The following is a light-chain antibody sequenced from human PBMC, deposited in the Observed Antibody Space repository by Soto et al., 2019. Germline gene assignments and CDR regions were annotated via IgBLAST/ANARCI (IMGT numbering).Light chain of an antibody. J-gene: IGKJ2*01. V-gene: IGKV1-33*01. Sequence: DVQMTQSPSSLSASVGDRVTITCQASQDINNYLNWYQQKPGKAPKLLIYDASNLETGVPLRFSGSGYGKEFTFPISSLQPEDIATYYCQQCDNLPYTFGQGTKLEMK. CDR3: QQCDNLPYT. CDR2: DAS. CDR1: QDINNY.